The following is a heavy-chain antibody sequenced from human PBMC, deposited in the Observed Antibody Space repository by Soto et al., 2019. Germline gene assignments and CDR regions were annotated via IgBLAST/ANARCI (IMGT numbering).Heavy chain of an antibody. CDR2: IDADNGNR. D-gene: IGHD3-9*01. V-gene: IGHV1-3*01. J-gene: IGHJ4*02. Sequence: ASVKVSCKASGYTFTNYAMHWVRQAPGQRLEWMGWIDADNGNRKYSQKFQGRVTITRDTSASTAYMELSSLRSEDTAVYYCARVVILTGYSPVFDYWGQGTLVTVSS. CDR3: ARVVILTGYSPVFDY. CDR1: GYTFTNYA.